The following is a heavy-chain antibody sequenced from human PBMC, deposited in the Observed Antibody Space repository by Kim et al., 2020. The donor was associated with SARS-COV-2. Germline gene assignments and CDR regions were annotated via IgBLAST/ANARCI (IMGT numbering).Heavy chain of an antibody. V-gene: IGHV7-4-1*02. CDR1: GYTFTSYA. J-gene: IGHJ6*02. CDR3: ARACPSAAGTVRCYYGMDV. Sequence: ASVKVSCKASGYTFTSYAMNWVRQAPGQGLEWMGWINTNTGNPTYAQGFTGRFVFSLDTSVSTAYLQISSLKAEDTAVYYCARACPSAAGTVRCYYGMDVWGQGTTVTVSS. CDR2: INTNTGNP. D-gene: IGHD6-13*01.